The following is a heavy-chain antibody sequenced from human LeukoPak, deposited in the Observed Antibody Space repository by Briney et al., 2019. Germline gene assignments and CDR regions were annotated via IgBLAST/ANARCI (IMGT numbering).Heavy chain of an antibody. J-gene: IGHJ5*02. Sequence: GASVKVSCKVSGYTLTELSMHWVREAPGKGLEWMGGFDPEDGETIYAQKFQGRVTMTEDTSTDTAYMEQSSLRSEDTAVYYCATVRRDFWSGYAWFDPWGQGTLVTVSS. CDR2: FDPEDGET. V-gene: IGHV1-24*01. D-gene: IGHD3-3*01. CDR1: GYTLTELS. CDR3: ATVRRDFWSGYAWFDP.